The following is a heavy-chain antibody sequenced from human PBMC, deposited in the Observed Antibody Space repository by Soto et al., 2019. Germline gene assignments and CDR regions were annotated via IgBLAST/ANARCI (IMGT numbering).Heavy chain of an antibody. D-gene: IGHD2-2*01. Sequence: ASVKVSCKASGYTFTSYAMHWVRQDPGQRLEWMGWTNAGNGNTKYSQKFQGRVTITRDTSASKAYMELSSLRSEDTAVYYCARAGQILTTRAAFDIRGQGTMVTLS. V-gene: IGHV1-3*01. CDR3: ARAGQILTTRAAFDI. J-gene: IGHJ3*02. CDR2: TNAGNGNT. CDR1: GYTFTSYA.